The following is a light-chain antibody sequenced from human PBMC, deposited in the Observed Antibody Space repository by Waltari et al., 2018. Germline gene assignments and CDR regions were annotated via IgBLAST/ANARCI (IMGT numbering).Light chain of an antibody. CDR2: WAS. V-gene: IGKV4-1*01. CDR3: HQYHSSPRT. CDR1: QSVLYSSNNKNY. J-gene: IGKJ1*01. Sequence: DIVMTQSPDSLAVSLGERATINCKSSQSVLYSSNNKNYLAWYQQKPGQPLKLLSYWASTRESGGPDRFSGGGSGTDFTLTISSLQAEDVAVYYCHQYHSSPRTFGQGTKVELK.